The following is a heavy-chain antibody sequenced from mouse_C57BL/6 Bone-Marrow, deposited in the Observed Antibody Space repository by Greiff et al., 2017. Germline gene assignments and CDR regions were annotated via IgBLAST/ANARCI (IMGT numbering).Heavy chain of an antibody. Sequence: QVQLKESGAELMKPGASVKLSCKATGYTFTGYWIEWVKQRPGHGLEWIGEILPGSGSTNYNEKFKGRDTFTADTSSNTAYMQLSSLTTEDSGICYCAKDYGNYMGAMDYWGQGTSGTVSS. CDR2: ILPGSGST. J-gene: IGHJ4*01. D-gene: IGHD2-1*01. CDR1: GYTFTGYW. V-gene: IGHV1-9*01. CDR3: AKDYGNYMGAMDY.